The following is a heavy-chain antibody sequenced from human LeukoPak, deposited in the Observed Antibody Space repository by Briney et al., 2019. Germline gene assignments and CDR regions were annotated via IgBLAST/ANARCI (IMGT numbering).Heavy chain of an antibody. D-gene: IGHD3-10*01. J-gene: IGHJ3*02. CDR2: IYYSGST. Sequence: SETLSLTCTVSGGSISSYYWSWIRQPPGKGLEWIGYIYYSGSTNYNPSLKSRVTISVDTSKNQFSLKLSSVTAADTAVYYCARISGEFDAFDIWGQGTMVTVSS. V-gene: IGHV4-59*12. CDR3: ARISGEFDAFDI. CDR1: GGSISSYY.